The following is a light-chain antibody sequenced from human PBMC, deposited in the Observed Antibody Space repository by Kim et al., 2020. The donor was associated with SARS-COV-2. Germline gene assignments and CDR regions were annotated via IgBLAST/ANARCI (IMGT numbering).Light chain of an antibody. J-gene: IGKJ4*01. Sequence: RATINCKSSQSLLYSSNIKNYLAWYQQRPGQPPQLLIYWASTRESGVPDRFSGSGSGTNFTLTISSLQAEDVAVYYCQQYYSTPLTFGGGTKLEI. CDR2: WAS. CDR3: QQYYSTPLT. CDR1: QSLLYSSNIKNY. V-gene: IGKV4-1*01.